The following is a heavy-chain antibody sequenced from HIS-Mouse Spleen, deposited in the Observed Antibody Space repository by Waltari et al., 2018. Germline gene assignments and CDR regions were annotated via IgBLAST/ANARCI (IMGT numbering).Heavy chain of an antibody. Sequence: EVQLVESGGGLVQPGGSLRLSCAASGFTFSSYWMHWVRQAPGKGLVWVSRMNSDGSSTSYADSVKGRFTISRDNAKNTLYLQMNSLRAEDTAVYYCARVGIGYYDSSVDWGQGTLVTVSS. J-gene: IGHJ4*02. CDR2: MNSDGSST. CDR3: ARVGIGYYDSSVD. D-gene: IGHD3-22*01. V-gene: IGHV3-74*01. CDR1: GFTFSSYW.